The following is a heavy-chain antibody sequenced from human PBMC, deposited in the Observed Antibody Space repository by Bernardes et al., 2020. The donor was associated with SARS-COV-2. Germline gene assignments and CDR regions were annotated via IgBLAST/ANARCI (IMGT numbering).Heavy chain of an antibody. Sequence: CFLRLSCAVSGLSLSSYAMSWVRQAPGKGLEWVSIISGSGGSTYFGDPVKGRFAISRDNSKNTVYLQMNSLRDEDTAVYYCAKVARELCSGGTCYLDFWGQGTLVTVSS. CDR2: ISGSGGST. D-gene: IGHD2-15*01. J-gene: IGHJ4*02. CDR3: AKVARELCSGGTCYLDF. CDR1: GLSLSSYA. V-gene: IGHV3-23*01.